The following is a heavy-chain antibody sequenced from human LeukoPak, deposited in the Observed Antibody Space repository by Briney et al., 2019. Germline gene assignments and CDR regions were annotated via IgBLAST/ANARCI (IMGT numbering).Heavy chain of an antibody. J-gene: IGHJ4*02. Sequence: PGGSLRLSCAASGFTFSSYGMHRVRQAPGKGLEWVAFIRYDGSNKYYADSVKGRFTISRDNSKNTLYLQMNSLRAEDTAVYYCAKDRSNYEVIDYWGQGTLVTVSS. V-gene: IGHV3-30*02. D-gene: IGHD4-11*01. CDR1: GFTFSSYG. CDR2: IRYDGSNK. CDR3: AKDRSNYEVIDY.